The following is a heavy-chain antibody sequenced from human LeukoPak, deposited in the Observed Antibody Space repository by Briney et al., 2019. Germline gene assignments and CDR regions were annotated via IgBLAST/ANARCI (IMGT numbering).Heavy chain of an antibody. J-gene: IGHJ4*02. CDR1: GFTFSSYW. Sequence: GGSLRLSCAASGFTFSSYWMSWVRQAPGKGLEWVANIKQDGSEKYYVDSVKGRFTMSRDNAKNSLYLQMNSLRAEDTAVYYCARLGEKADLDYWGQGTLVTVSS. V-gene: IGHV3-7*01. D-gene: IGHD3-16*01. CDR2: IKQDGSEK. CDR3: ARLGEKADLDY.